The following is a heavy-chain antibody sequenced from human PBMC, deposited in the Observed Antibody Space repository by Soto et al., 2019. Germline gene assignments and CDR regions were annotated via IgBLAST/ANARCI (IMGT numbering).Heavy chain of an antibody. CDR2: IIPIFGTA. V-gene: IGHV1-69*01. D-gene: IGHD4-17*01. CDR1: GGTFSSYA. J-gene: IGHJ6*02. CDR3: ATDDYGDFYYGMDV. Sequence: QVQLVQSGAEVKKPGSSVKVSCKASGGTFSSYAISWVRQAPGQGLEWMGGIIPIFGTANYAQKFQGRVTITADESTSTPYMELSSLRSEDTAVYYCATDDYGDFYYGMDVWGQGTTVTVSS.